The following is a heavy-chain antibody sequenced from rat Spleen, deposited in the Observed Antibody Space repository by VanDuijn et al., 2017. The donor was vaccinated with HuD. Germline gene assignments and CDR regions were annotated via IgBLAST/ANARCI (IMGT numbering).Heavy chain of an antibody. CDR1: GFIFSDYG. CDR2: ISYGDSSGHSST. CDR3: TRGYAHY. J-gene: IGHJ2*01. D-gene: IGHD1-12*01. V-gene: IGHV5-20*01. Sequence: EVQLVESGGGLVQPGRSLKLSCAASGFIFSDYGMAWVRQTPTKGLEWVASISYGDSSGHSSTYYRDAVKGRFTISRDNAESTLYLQMSSLRSEDTATYYCTRGYAHYWGQGVMVTVSS.